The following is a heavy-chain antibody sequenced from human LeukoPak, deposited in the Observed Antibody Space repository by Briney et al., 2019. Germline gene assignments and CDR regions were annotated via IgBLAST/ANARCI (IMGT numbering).Heavy chain of an antibody. D-gene: IGHD1-26*01. CDR2: ISGSGVTT. CDR3: AKDRIVGATTSYDYFDY. CDR1: GFTFSSYA. Sequence: GGSLRLSCAASGFTFSSYAMSWVRQAPGKGLEWVSAISGSGVTTYYADSVKGRFTISRDNSKNTLYLQMNSLRVEDTAVYYCAKDRIVGATTSYDYFDYWGQGTLVAVSS. V-gene: IGHV3-23*01. J-gene: IGHJ4*02.